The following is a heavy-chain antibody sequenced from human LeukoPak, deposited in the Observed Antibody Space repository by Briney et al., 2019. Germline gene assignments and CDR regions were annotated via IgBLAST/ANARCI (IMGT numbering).Heavy chain of an antibody. V-gene: IGHV1-46*01. CDR1: GYTFTSYY. J-gene: IGHJ4*02. D-gene: IGHD4-23*01. CDR3: ARSSRELRGYAPWEVMPPFDS. CDR2: INPSGGST. Sequence: GASVKVSCKASGYTFTSYYMHWVRQAPGQGLEWMGIINPSGGSTSYAQKFQGRVTMTRDMSTSTVYMELSSLRSEDTAVYYCARSSRELRGYAPWEVMPPFDSWGQGTLVTVSS.